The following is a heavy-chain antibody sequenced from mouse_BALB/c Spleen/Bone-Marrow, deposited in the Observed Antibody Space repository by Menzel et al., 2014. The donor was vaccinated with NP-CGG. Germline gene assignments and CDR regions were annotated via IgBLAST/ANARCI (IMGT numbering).Heavy chain of an antibody. CDR3: ARLGRDY. Sequence: EVQLQESGPELVKPGASVKISCKASGYTFTDYNMHWVKQSHGKSLEWIGYIYPYNGGTGYNQKFKSKATSTVDNSSSTAYMELRSLTSEDSAVYYYARLGRDYWGQGTTLTVSS. CDR1: GYTFTDYN. D-gene: IGHD4-1*01. V-gene: IGHV1S29*02. CDR2: IYPYNGGT. J-gene: IGHJ2*01.